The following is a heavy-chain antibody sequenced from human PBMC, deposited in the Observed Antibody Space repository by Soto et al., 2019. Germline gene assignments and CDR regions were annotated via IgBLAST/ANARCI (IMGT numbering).Heavy chain of an antibody. V-gene: IGHV5-51*03. CDR2: IYPGDSDA. J-gene: IGHJ6*02. CDR3: ARLKSAAAGMDV. Sequence: EVQLVQSGAEVKKPGESLKISCKGSGYTFTSYWIAWVRQMPGEGLEWMGIIYPGDSDARYSPSFQGQVTISADKSISTAYLQRSSLEAADTAIYYCARLKSAAAGMDVWGQGTTVTVSS. CDR1: GYTFTSYW. D-gene: IGHD6-13*01.